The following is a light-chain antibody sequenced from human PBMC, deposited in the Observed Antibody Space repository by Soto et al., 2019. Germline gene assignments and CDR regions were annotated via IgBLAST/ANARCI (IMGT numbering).Light chain of an antibody. J-gene: IGKJ2*01. CDR2: EAS. CDR3: RQYYTYPYT. Sequence: DIQMTQSPSTLSAAVGDRVTITCQASQSIRTWLAWYQQRPGEAPNLLIYEASKLQIGVPSRFGGSGSGTGFTVTISSLQADDGCTYYCRQYYTYPYTFGQGTKLEI. V-gene: IGKV1-5*03. CDR1: QSIRTW.